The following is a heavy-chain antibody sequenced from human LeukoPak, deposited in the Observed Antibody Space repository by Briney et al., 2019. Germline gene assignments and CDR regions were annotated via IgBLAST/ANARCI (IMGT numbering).Heavy chain of an antibody. CDR2: MNPNSGNT. V-gene: IGHV1-8*01. J-gene: IGHJ4*02. Sequence: ASVKVSCKASGYTFTSYDINWVRQATGQGREWMGWMNPNSGNTGYAQKFQGRVTMTRNTSISTAYMELSSLRSEDTAVYYCARGGPYSGSYYDGDYWGQGTLVTVSS. D-gene: IGHD1-26*01. CDR1: GYTFTSYD. CDR3: ARGGPYSGSYYDGDY.